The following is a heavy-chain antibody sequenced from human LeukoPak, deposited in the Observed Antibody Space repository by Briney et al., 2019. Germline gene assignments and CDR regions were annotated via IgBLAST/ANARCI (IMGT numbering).Heavy chain of an antibody. D-gene: IGHD2-15*01. CDR1: GFTFSSYS. CDR3: ARDQLLLLPDY. Sequence: GGSLRLSCAASGFTFSSYSMNWVRQAPGKGLEWVSYISSSSSTIYYADSVKGRFTISRDNAKNSLYLQMNSLRAEDTAVYYCARDQLLLLPDYWGQGTLVTVSS. V-gene: IGHV3-48*01. J-gene: IGHJ4*02. CDR2: ISSSSSTI.